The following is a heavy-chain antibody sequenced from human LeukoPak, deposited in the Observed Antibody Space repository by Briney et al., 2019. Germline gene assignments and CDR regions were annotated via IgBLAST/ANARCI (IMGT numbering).Heavy chain of an antibody. CDR2: IYSSGST. Sequence: PSETLSLTCSVSGVSISGHYWSWIRQPPGKGLEWIGNIYSSGSTNYNPSLKSRVTISVDTSKNQFSLKLSSVTAADTAVYYCARLRFLEWLFPWFDPWGQGTLATVSS. D-gene: IGHD3-3*01. V-gene: IGHV4-59*08. J-gene: IGHJ5*02. CDR1: GVSISGHY. CDR3: ARLRFLEWLFPWFDP.